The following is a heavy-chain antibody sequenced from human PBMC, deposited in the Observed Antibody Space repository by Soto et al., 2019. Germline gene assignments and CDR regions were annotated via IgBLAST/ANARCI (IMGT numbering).Heavy chain of an antibody. Sequence: SGPTLVHPTQTLTLTCTFSGFSLSTSGVGVGWIRQPPGKALEWLALIYWDDDKRYSPSLKGRLTITKDTSKNQVVLTMTNMDPVDTATYYCAHRLASITMVRGVRPGVNDWFDPWGQGTLVTVSS. CDR3: AHRLASITMVRGVRPGVNDWFDP. CDR2: IYWDDDK. J-gene: IGHJ5*02. V-gene: IGHV2-5*02. CDR1: GFSLSTSGVG. D-gene: IGHD3-10*01.